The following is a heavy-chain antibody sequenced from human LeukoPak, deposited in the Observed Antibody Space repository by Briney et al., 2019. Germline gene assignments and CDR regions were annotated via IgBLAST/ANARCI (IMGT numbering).Heavy chain of an antibody. CDR1: GFTFSSHA. CDR3: AKHSGSYYGFDY. Sequence: PGGSLRLSCAASGFTFSSHAMSWVRQAPGKGLEWVSAISGSGGSTYYADSVKGRFTFSRDNSKNTLYLQMNSLRAEDTAVYYCAKHSGSYYGFDYWGQGTLVTVSS. D-gene: IGHD1-26*01. J-gene: IGHJ4*02. CDR2: ISGSGGST. V-gene: IGHV3-23*01.